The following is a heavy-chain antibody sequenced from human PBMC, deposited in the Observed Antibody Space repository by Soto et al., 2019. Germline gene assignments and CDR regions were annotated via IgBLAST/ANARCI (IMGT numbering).Heavy chain of an antibody. CDR1: GGSITSSSYY. Sequence: SETLSLTCTVSGGSITSSSYYWGWIRQPPGKGLEWIGSIYYSGSTYYNPSLKSRVTISVDTSKNQFSLKLSSVTAADTAVYYCARRYGGTFDYWGQGTLVTFSS. J-gene: IGHJ4*02. V-gene: IGHV4-39*07. CDR2: IYYSGST. D-gene: IGHD2-15*01. CDR3: ARRYGGTFDY.